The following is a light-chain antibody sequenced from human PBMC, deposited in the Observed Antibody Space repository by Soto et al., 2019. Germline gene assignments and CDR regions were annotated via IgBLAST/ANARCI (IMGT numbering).Light chain of an antibody. CDR2: DAS. Sequence: EIVLTQSPATLSLSPGERATLSCRASQSVSSYLAWYQQKPGQAPRLLIYDASNRATGIPARFSGSGSGTDFTLTISSLEPEDFAVYYCQQRSNVLLTFGPGTKVDIK. J-gene: IGKJ3*01. V-gene: IGKV3-11*01. CDR3: QQRSNVLLT. CDR1: QSVSSY.